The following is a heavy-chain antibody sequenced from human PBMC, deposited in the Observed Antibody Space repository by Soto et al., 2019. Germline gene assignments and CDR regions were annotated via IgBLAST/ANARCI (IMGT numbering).Heavy chain of an antibody. V-gene: IGHV2-5*02. J-gene: IGHJ4*02. CDR3: AHIDPEIVTVGGHGGFDY. Sequence: QITLKESGPTLVRPPQTLTLTCTFSGFSLTSGVGVGWIRQPPGKALEWLALIYWDDDKRYSPSLKNRLTITKDTSKNQVVLTMTNMGPVDTATYFCAHIDPEIVTVGGHGGFDYWGQGTLVTVSS. CDR2: IYWDDDK. D-gene: IGHD5-12*01. CDR1: GFSLTSGVG.